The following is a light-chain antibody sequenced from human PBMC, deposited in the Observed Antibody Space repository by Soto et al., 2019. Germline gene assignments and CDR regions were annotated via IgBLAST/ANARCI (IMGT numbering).Light chain of an antibody. CDR1: SSNIGTNS. CDR2: RNN. J-gene: IGLJ3*02. Sequence: QSVLTQPPSASETPGQRVTISCSGSSSNIGTNSVYWYQQLPGTAPKLLIYRNNQRPSGVPDRFSGSKSGTSASLAISGLRPEDEADFYCATWEDNLTARVFGGGTKLTVL. V-gene: IGLV1-47*01. CDR3: ATWEDNLTARV.